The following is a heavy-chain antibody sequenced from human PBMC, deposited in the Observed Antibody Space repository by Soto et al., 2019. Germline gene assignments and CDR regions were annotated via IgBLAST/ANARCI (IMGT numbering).Heavy chain of an antibody. CDR3: ARAEGGGGSWHAS. V-gene: IGHV1-69*08. D-gene: IGHD2-15*01. CDR1: GDIFNRYT. CDR2: IIPVLGAP. Sequence: QVQLVQSGAEVKKPGSSVRVACRASGDIFNRYTITWVRQVPGQGLQWMGSIIPVLGAPNYAQRFRGRVTISAAKSTTSVYMDLSSLTSEDTAVYYWARAEGGGGSWHASWGQGTLVTVSS. J-gene: IGHJ5*02.